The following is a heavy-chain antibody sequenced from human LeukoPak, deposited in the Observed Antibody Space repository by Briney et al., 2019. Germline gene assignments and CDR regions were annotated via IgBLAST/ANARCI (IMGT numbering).Heavy chain of an antibody. D-gene: IGHD5-18*01. Sequence: ASVKVSCKASGYTFASYGISWVRQAPGQGLEWMGWISAYNGNTNYAQKLQGRVTMTTVTSTSTAYMELRSLRADDTAVYYCARDRVFVDTAIVSPVQYFDYWGQGTLVTVSS. CDR1: GYTFASYG. J-gene: IGHJ4*02. V-gene: IGHV1-18*01. CDR2: ISAYNGNT. CDR3: ARDRVFVDTAIVSPVQYFDY.